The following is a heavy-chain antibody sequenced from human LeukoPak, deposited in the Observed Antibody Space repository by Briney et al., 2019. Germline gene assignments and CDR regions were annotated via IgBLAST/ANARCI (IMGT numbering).Heavy chain of an antibody. CDR3: ASSSGSYYRYYYGMDV. CDR2: IPYDGSNK. CDR1: GFTFSSYA. Sequence: GGSLRLSCAASGFTFSSYAMHGVRQAPAKGLQWVAVIPYDGSNKYYADSVKGRFTISRDNSKNTLYLQMNSLRAEDTAVYYCASSSGSYYRYYYGMDVWGQGTTVTVSS. D-gene: IGHD3-10*01. J-gene: IGHJ6*02. V-gene: IGHV3-30*04.